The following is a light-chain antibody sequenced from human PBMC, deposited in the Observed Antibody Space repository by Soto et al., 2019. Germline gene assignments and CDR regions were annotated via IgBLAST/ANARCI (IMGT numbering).Light chain of an antibody. Sequence: QSVLTQPPSVSGAPGQRVTISCTGGSSNIGAGYDVHWYQQIPGTAPKLLIYLNNNRPSGVPDRLSGSKSGTSASLAITGLQAEDEADYYCQSYDSSLSAWVFGGGTKLTVL. J-gene: IGLJ3*02. CDR2: LNN. CDR3: QSYDSSLSAWV. CDR1: SSNIGAGYD. V-gene: IGLV1-40*01.